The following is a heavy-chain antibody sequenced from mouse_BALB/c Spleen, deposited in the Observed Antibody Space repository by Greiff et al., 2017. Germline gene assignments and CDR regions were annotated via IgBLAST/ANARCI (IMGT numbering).Heavy chain of an antibody. CDR2: ISSGSSTI. CDR3: ARSRLQYYFDD. V-gene: IGHV5-17*02. J-gene: IGHJ2*01. Sequence: DVQLVESGGGLVQPGGSLKLSCAASVFTFSSFGMHWVRQAPEKGLEWVAYISSGSSTIYYADTVKGRFTISRDNPKNTLFLQMNSLRSEDTAMNYCARSRLQYYFDDWGQGTTLTVSS. CDR1: VFTFSSFG.